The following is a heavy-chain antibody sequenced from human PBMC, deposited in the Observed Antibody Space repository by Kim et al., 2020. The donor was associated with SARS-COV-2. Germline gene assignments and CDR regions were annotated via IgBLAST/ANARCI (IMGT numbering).Heavy chain of an antibody. J-gene: IGHJ4*02. CDR3: ARDGDYYDSAGYPDYFDS. CDR1: GFTFSTYH. Sequence: GGSLRLSCAASGFTFSTYHMNWVRQAPGKGLEWLSSISRSGRSIFYADSVKGRFTISRDNAVNSLYLQLDSLRAEDTAVYYCARDGDYYDSAGYPDYFDSWGQGTLVTVSS. V-gene: IGHV3-21*01. D-gene: IGHD3-22*01. CDR2: ISRSGRSI.